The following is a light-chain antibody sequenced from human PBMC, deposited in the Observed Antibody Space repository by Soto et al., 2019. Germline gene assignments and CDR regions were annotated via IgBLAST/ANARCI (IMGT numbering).Light chain of an antibody. CDR3: YSYTSSSTYV. J-gene: IGLJ1*01. V-gene: IGLV2-14*01. CDR1: GSDVGAYNY. Sequence: QSALTQPASVSGSPGQSITISCSGTGSDVGAYNYVSWYQQHPAKAPKLMIYDVSNRPSGVSDRFSGSKSVNTASLTISGIQAEDEADYYCYSYTSSSTYVFVSGTKVTVL. CDR2: DVS.